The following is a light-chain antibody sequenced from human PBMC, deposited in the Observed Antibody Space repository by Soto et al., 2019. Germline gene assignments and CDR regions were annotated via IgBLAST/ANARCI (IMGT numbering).Light chain of an antibody. CDR3: QQYGSSGT. CDR1: QSVSNNY. CDR2: AAS. J-gene: IGKJ1*01. V-gene: IGKV3-20*01. Sequence: ETVLTQSPGKLSLSPGERATLSCRASQSVSNNYLAWYQQTPGQPPRLLIYAASNRATGIPDRFSGSGSGTDFTLTISRLEPEDFAVYYCQQYGSSGTFGQGTKVDIK.